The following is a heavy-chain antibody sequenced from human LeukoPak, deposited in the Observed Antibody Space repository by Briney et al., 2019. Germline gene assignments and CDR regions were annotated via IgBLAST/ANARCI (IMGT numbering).Heavy chain of an antibody. CDR3: ASQPRGAEVTYYYYGMDV. V-gene: IGHV4-39*01. J-gene: IGHJ6*02. CDR2: TYYSGST. CDR1: GGSISSSSYY. D-gene: IGHD5-18*01. Sequence: SETLSLTCTVSGGSISSSSYYWGWIRQPPGKGLEWIASTYYSGSTYYNPSLEGRVTISVDASKNQFSLKLNSVTAADTAVYYCASQPRGAEVTYYYYGMDVWGQGTTVTVSS.